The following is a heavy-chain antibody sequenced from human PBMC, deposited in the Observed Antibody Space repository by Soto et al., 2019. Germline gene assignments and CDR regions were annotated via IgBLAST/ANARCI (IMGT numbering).Heavy chain of an antibody. J-gene: IGHJ5*02. CDR1: GGSISTSNW. V-gene: IGHV4-4*02. Sequence: PSETLSLTCAVSGGSISTSNWWSWVRQPPGKGLEWIGEVYYTGSTYYNPSLKSRVTISVDTSKNQFSLKLSSVTAADTAVYYCARESTTVTERGFDPWGQGTLVTVSS. CDR3: ARESTTVTERGFDP. D-gene: IGHD4-4*01. CDR2: VYYTGST.